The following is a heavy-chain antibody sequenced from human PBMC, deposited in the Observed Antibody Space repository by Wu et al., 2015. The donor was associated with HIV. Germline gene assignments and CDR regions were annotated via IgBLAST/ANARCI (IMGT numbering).Heavy chain of an antibody. D-gene: IGHD1-1*01. CDR3: STGLNSYAFDI. CDR2: FDAEEGET. CDR1: GYILSKLS. Sequence: VQLVQSGGEVKKPGASVRVSCKVSGYILSKLSIHWVRQAPAKGLEWMGGFDAEEGETIYAQKLQGRVTMTEDTSTDIAYMELSSLKSEDTAMYYCSTGLNSYAFDIWGQGTTVIVSS. V-gene: IGHV1-24*01. J-gene: IGHJ3*02.